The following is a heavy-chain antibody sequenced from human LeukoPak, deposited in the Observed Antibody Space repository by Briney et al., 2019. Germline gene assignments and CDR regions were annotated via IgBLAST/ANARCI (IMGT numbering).Heavy chain of an antibody. Sequence: GGSLRLSCAASGFTFDDYAMHWVRQAPGKGLEWVSLISGDGGSTYYADSVKGRFTISRDNSKNSLYLQMNSLRTEDTALYYCAKDHSGSYYEWVFDYWGQGTLVTVSS. CDR3: AKDHSGSYYEWVFDY. J-gene: IGHJ4*02. CDR1: GFTFDDYA. V-gene: IGHV3-43*02. D-gene: IGHD1-26*01. CDR2: ISGDGGST.